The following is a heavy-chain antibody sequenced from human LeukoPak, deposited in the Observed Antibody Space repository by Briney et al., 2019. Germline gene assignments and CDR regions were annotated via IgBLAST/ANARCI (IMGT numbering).Heavy chain of an antibody. D-gene: IGHD6-13*01. V-gene: IGHV4-59*03. CDR1: GDSISNNY. CDR3: AKKGPSAAHWFDP. Sequence: SETLSLTCSVSGDSISNNYWSWIRQPPGKGLEWIGYIYYSGSTNYNPSLKSRVTISVDTSKNQFSLKLSSVTAADTAVYYCAKKGPSAAHWFDPWGQGPWSSSPQ. CDR2: IYYSGST. J-gene: IGHJ5*02.